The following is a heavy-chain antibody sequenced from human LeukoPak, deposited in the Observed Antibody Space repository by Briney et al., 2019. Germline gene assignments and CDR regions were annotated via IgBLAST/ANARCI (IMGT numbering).Heavy chain of an antibody. Sequence: ASVKVSCTASGYTFTIYGISWVRQAPGQGLEWMGWISAYNGNTNYAQKLQGRVTMTTDTSTSTAYMELRSLRSDDTAVYYCAREASSGWYFDYWGQGTLVTVSS. CDR3: AREASSGWYFDY. J-gene: IGHJ4*02. D-gene: IGHD6-19*01. CDR1: GYTFTIYG. V-gene: IGHV1-18*01. CDR2: ISAYNGNT.